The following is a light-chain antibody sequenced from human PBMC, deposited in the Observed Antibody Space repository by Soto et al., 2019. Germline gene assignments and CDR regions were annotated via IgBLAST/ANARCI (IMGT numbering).Light chain of an antibody. CDR1: TSDVGTYSL. CDR3: CSYASTITWV. CDR2: GVD. V-gene: IGLV2-23*02. J-gene: IGLJ3*02. Sequence: QAVVTQPASVSGSPGQSITISCTGTTSDVGTYSLVSWYQQHPGKAPKLIIYGVDKRPSGVSDRFSGSKSGNRASLTISGLQAEDEADYYCCSYASTITWVFGGGTKVTVL.